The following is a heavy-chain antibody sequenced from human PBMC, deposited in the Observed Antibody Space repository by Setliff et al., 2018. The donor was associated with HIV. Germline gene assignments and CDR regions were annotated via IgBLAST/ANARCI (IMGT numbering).Heavy chain of an antibody. Sequence: PSETLSLTCTVSGYSISSGYYWGWIRQPPGKGLEWIGSIYHSGGTYYNPSLKSRVTFSVDTSKNQFSLKLSSVTAADTAVYYCARAGAVAGPSGYWGQGTLVTVSS. CDR2: IYHSGGT. CDR3: ARAGAVAGPSGY. V-gene: IGHV4-38-2*02. D-gene: IGHD6-19*01. J-gene: IGHJ4*02. CDR1: GYSISSGYY.